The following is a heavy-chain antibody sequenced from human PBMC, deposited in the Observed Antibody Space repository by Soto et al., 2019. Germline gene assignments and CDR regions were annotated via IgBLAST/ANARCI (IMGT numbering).Heavy chain of an antibody. CDR3: AKATATGGGAFDI. CDR1: GFICSSYD. J-gene: IGHJ3*02. V-gene: IGHV3-23*01. Sequence: GGSLRLSCAASGFICSSYDISWVRQAPGKGLEWVSTILVDGRTFYVDSVKGRFTISRGSSQNTVYLQMNSLTAGDTALYYCAKATATGGGAFDICGQGTMVTVSS. D-gene: IGHD2-8*02. CDR2: ILVDGRT.